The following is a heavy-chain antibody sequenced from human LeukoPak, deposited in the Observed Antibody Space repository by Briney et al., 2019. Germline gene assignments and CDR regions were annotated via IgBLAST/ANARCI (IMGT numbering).Heavy chain of an antibody. J-gene: IGHJ6*02. CDR1: GFNFANHA. Sequence: GGSLRLSCAASGFNFANHAMSWVRQAPGKGLEWVSSISSSSSYIYYADSVKGRFTISRDNAKNSLYLQMNSLRAEDTAVYYCARAPLRSGMDVWGQGTTVTVSS. D-gene: IGHD4-17*01. CDR3: ARAPLRSGMDV. V-gene: IGHV3-21*01. CDR2: ISSSSSYI.